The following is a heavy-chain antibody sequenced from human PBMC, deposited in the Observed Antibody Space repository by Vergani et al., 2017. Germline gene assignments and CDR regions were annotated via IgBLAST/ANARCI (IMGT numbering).Heavy chain of an antibody. D-gene: IGHD3-10*01. CDR2: IRSKAYGQAT. V-gene: IGHV3-49*03. CDR3: VRDQVTMLRGSDALDI. Sequence: EVQLLESGGGLAQPGGSLRLSCTASGFTFGYYAMDWFRQAPGQGLEWVGGIRSKAYGQATIYAASVKGRFTISRDDSKSIAYIQMNNLQTEDTAMYYCVRDQVTMLRGSDALDIWGQGTMVTVSS. J-gene: IGHJ3*02. CDR1: GFTFGYYA.